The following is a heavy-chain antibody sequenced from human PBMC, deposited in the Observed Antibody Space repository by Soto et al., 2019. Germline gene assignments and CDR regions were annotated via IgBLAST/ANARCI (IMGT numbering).Heavy chain of an antibody. CDR1: GDSISSPDYY. Sequence: PSETLSLTCTVSGDSISSPDYYWSWIRQAPGKGLELIGYVYYRGSIYYTPSFESRVSISIDTSKNQFSLKLSSVTAADTAVYYCARRGCSGGSCYSVWFDPWGQGALVTVSS. D-gene: IGHD2-15*01. CDR2: VYYRGSI. CDR3: ARRGCSGGSCYSVWFDP. V-gene: IGHV4-30-4*02. J-gene: IGHJ5*02.